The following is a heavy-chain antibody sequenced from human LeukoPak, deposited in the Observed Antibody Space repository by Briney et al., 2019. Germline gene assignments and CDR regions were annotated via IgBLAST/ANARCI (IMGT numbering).Heavy chain of an antibody. CDR2: IYHSGST. CDR3: ARDRARGYSYYYYYMDV. J-gene: IGHJ6*03. CDR1: GYSIGSGYY. Sequence: SETLSLTCAVSGYSIGSGYYWGWIRQPPGKGLEWIGSIYHSGSTYYNPSLKSRVTISVYTSKNQFSLKLSSVTAADTAVYYCARDRARGYSYYYYYMDVWGKGTTVTVSS. V-gene: IGHV4-38-2*02. D-gene: IGHD5-18*01.